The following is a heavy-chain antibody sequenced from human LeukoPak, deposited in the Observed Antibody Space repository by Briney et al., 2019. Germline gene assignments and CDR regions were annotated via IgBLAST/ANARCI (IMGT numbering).Heavy chain of an antibody. Sequence: PSETLSLTCTVSGGSISSYYWSWIRQPPGKGLEWIGYIYYSGSTNYNPSLKSRVTISVDTSKNQFSLKLSSVTAADTAVYYCARSHDYGGDAFDIWAKGQWSPSLQ. CDR3: ARSHDYGGDAFDI. CDR2: IYYSGST. D-gene: IGHD4-17*01. CDR1: GGSISSYY. J-gene: IGHJ3*02. V-gene: IGHV4-59*01.